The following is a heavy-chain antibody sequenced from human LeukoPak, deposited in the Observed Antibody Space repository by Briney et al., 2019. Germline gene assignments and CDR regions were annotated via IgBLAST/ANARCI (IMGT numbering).Heavy chain of an antibody. V-gene: IGHV4-4*07. CDR1: GGSISSYY. J-gene: IGHJ5*02. D-gene: IGHD3-10*01. CDR3: AGDSGTTGELKFDP. CDR2: IYTSGST. Sequence: SETLSLTCTVSGGSISSYYWSWIRQPAGKGLEGIGRIYTSGSTDYNPSLKSPVPMSLDTSKNQFSLKLSSVTAADTAVYYCAGDSGTTGELKFDPWGQGTLVTVSS.